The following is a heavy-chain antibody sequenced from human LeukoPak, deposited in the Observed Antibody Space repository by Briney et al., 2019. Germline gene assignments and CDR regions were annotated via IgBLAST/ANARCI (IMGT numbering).Heavy chain of an antibody. CDR2: ISGSGGST. Sequence: PGGTLRLSCAASGFTFSSYGMSWVRQAPGKGLEWVSAISGSGGSTYYADSVKGRFTISRDNSKNTLYLQMNSLRAEDTAVYYCAKDYGVRGVITPAWFDPWGQGTLVTVSS. CDR1: GFTFSSYG. CDR3: AKDYGVRGVITPAWFDP. V-gene: IGHV3-23*01. D-gene: IGHD3-10*01. J-gene: IGHJ5*02.